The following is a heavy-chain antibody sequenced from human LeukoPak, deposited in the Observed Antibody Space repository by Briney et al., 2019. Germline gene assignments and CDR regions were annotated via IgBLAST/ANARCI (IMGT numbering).Heavy chain of an antibody. CDR2: ISSSGSTI. CDR3: ARGTYGSGSYFDY. CDR1: GFTFSSYE. J-gene: IGHJ4*02. D-gene: IGHD3-10*01. Sequence: GGSLRLSCAASGFTFSSYEMNWVRQTPGKGLEWVSYISSSGSTIYYADSVKGRFTISRDNSKNTLYLQMNSLRAEDTALYYCARGTYGSGSYFDYWGQGTLVTVSS. V-gene: IGHV3-48*03.